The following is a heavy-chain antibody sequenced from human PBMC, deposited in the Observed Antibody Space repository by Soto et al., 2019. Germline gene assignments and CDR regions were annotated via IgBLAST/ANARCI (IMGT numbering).Heavy chain of an antibody. V-gene: IGHV1-24*01. Sequence: ASVKVSCKVSGYTLTELSMHWVRQAPGKGLEWMGGFDPIVGKTIYAQKFQGRVTITEDASTSTAYMELSSLRSEDTAVYYCARDEASASPSYYYYGMDVWGQGTTVTVSS. CDR3: ARDEASASPSYYYYGMDV. CDR2: FDPIVGKT. J-gene: IGHJ6*02. CDR1: GYTLTELS.